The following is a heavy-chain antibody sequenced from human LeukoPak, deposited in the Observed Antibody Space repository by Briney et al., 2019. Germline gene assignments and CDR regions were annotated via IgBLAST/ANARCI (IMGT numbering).Heavy chain of an antibody. Sequence: SETLSLTCTVSGGSISSSSYYWGWIRQPPGKGLEWIGYIYYSGSTNYNPSLKGRVTISVDTSKNQFSLKLSSVTAADTAVYYCARDSAMGATSFDYWGQGTLVTVS. V-gene: IGHV4-61*05. CDR1: GGSISSSSYY. CDR2: IYYSGST. D-gene: IGHD1-26*01. CDR3: ARDSAMGATSFDY. J-gene: IGHJ4*02.